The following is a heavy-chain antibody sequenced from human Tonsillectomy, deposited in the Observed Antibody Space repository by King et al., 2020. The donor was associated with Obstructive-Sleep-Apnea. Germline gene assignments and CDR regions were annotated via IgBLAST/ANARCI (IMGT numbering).Heavy chain of an antibody. CDR3: AKDRRVAAAGLDAFDI. D-gene: IGHD6-13*01. Sequence: VQLVESGGGLVQPGRSLRLSCAVSGFTFDDYAMHWVRQTSGKGLEGVSGISWNSGSIGYADSVKGRFTISRDNAKNSRYLQMNSLRAEDTALYYCAKDRRVAAAGLDAFDIWGQGTMVTVSS. CDR2: ISWNSGSI. CDR1: GFTFDDYA. V-gene: IGHV3-9*01. J-gene: IGHJ3*02.